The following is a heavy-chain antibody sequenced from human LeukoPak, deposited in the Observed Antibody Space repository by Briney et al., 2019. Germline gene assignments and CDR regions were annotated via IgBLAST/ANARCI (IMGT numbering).Heavy chain of an antibody. CDR1: GYSISSGYY. D-gene: IGHD6-13*01. J-gene: IGHJ4*02. Sequence: SETLSLTCTVSGYSISSGYYWGWIRQPPGKGLEWIGSIYHSGSTYYNPSLKSRVTISVDTSKNQFSLKLSSVTAADTAVYYCARASGYSNRYFDYWGQGTLVTVSS. CDR3: ARASGYSNRYFDY. V-gene: IGHV4-38-2*02. CDR2: IYHSGST.